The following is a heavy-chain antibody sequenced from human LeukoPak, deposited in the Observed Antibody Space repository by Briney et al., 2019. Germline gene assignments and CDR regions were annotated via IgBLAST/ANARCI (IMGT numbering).Heavy chain of an antibody. J-gene: IGHJ4*02. CDR2: ISSGGSTI. V-gene: IGHV3-11*04. D-gene: IGHD3-10*01. Sequence: GGSLRLSCAASGFTFSNAWMSWVRQAPGKGLEWVSYISSGGSTIFYADSVKGRFTVSRDNAKNSLYLQVNSLRAEDTAVYYCARVSYYYGSGSRLDYWGQGTLVTVSS. CDR1: GFTFSNAW. CDR3: ARVSYYYGSGSRLDY.